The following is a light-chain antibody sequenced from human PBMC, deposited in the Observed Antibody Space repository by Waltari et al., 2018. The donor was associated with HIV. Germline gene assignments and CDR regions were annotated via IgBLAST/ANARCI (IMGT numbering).Light chain of an antibody. Sequence: QSALTQPRSVSGSPGQTVTISCTGTSSDVGGYDYVSWFQQHPVKAPKLIIYDVGQRPSGVPDRFSGSKSGNTAFLTISGLQAEDEADYYCCSYAGTYTYVFGSGTEVTAL. V-gene: IGLV2-11*01. CDR1: SSDVGGYDY. CDR3: CSYAGTYTYV. CDR2: DVG. J-gene: IGLJ1*01.